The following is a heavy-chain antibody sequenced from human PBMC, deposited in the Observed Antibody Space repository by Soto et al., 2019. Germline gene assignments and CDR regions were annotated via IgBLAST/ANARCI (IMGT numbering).Heavy chain of an antibody. CDR3: ATNYGSGSTHFDY. D-gene: IGHD3-10*01. J-gene: IGHJ4*02. Sequence: QVHLVQFGSEVRKPGSSVRVSCTASGDTFNTHTISWVRQAPGLGLEWMGRIIPMLGMSNSPPKFQGRVSITADKSRSTVYMALSRLTSDDTAVYYCATNYGSGSTHFDYWGQGTLVTVSS. CDR1: GDTFNTHT. V-gene: IGHV1-69*02. CDR2: IIPMLGMS.